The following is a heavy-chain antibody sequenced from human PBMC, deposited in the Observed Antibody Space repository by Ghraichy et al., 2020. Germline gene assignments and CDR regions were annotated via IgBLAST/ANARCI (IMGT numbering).Heavy chain of an antibody. V-gene: IGHV3-21*01. CDR1: GFTFSSYS. J-gene: IGHJ2*01. Sequence: GGSLRLSCAASGFTFSSYSMNWVRQAPGKGLEWVSSISSSSSYIYYADSVKGRFTISRDNAKNSLYLQMNSLRAEDTAVYYCARSSVHGFGVSESRYFDLWGRGTLVTVSS. CDR2: ISSSSSYI. D-gene: IGHD3-3*01. CDR3: ARSSVHGFGVSESRYFDL.